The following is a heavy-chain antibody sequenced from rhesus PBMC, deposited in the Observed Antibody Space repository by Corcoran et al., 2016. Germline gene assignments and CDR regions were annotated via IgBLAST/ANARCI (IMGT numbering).Heavy chain of an antibody. Sequence: EVQLVESGGGLVQPGGSLRHSCEAAGFTFSDYDMDGVRQAQGRGVELVSYISYTGKTIYYPDSVKGRFTISGDNAKNSLSLQMSSLRADDTAVYYCARHDYAVWGQGVLVTVSS. D-gene: IGHD4-29*01. CDR2: ISYTGKTI. J-gene: IGHJ4*01. V-gene: IGHV3-136*01. CDR1: GFTFSDYD. CDR3: ARHDYAV.